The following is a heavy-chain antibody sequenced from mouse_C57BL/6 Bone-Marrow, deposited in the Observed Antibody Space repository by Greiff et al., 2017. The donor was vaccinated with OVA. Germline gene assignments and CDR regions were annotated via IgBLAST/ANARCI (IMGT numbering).Heavy chain of an antibody. CDR2: ISSGGSYT. CDR1: GFTFSSYG. D-gene: IGHD1-1*01. Sequence: VQLKESGGDLVKPGGSLKLSCAASGFTFSSYGMSWVRQTPDKRLEWVATISSGGSYTYYPDSVKGRFTISRDNAKNTLYLQRSSLKSEDTAMYYCARQGAIYYYGSSPDGYFDVWGTGTTVTVSS. CDR3: ARQGAIYYYGSSPDGYFDV. J-gene: IGHJ1*03. V-gene: IGHV5-6*01.